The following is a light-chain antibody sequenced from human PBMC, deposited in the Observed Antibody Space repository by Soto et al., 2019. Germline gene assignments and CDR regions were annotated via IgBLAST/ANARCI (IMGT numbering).Light chain of an antibody. V-gene: IGKV1-8*01. Sequence: AMRRTQSPSSFSASTGDRVTITCRASQGISSYLAWYQQKPGKAPKLLIYKASSLESGVPSRFSGSGSGTEFTLTISSLQPDDFATYYCQQYNSYWWTFGQGTKVDIK. CDR2: KAS. CDR1: QGISSY. CDR3: QQYNSYWWT. J-gene: IGKJ1*01.